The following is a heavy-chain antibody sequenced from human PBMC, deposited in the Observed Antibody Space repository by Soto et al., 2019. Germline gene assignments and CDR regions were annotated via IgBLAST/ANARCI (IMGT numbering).Heavy chain of an antibody. V-gene: IGHV4-59*12. D-gene: IGHD7-27*01. CDR3: ARGWGRIFDY. CDR1: GGSMIRYY. CDR2: INYAGST. Sequence: PSETLSLTCTVSGGSMIRYYWSWIRQPPGRGLEWIGVINYAGSTKYNPSLNSRVTISVDTSKNQFSLKLTSVTAADTAVYYCARGWGRIFDYWGQGTLVTVSS. J-gene: IGHJ4*02.